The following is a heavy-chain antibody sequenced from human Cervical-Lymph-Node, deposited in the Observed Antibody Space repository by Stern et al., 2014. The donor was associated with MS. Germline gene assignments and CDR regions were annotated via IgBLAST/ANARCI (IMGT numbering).Heavy chain of an antibody. Sequence: QVQLMQSGAEVKKPGSSVKVSCKASADSPNTLSLTWVRPAPGQGLEWMGGIITLFNRAKYAETFQGRVTMTADKSTNTAYMELASLRFEDTAVYYCAREKSYFDSSGHYDVFDIWGQGTKVTVSS. D-gene: IGHD3-22*01. J-gene: IGHJ3*02. V-gene: IGHV1-69*06. CDR3: AREKSYFDSSGHYDVFDI. CDR2: IITLFNRA. CDR1: ADSPNTLS.